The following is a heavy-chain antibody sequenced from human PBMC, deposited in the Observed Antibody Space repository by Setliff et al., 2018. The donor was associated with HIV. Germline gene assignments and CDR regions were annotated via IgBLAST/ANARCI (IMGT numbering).Heavy chain of an antibody. CDR1: GGAIDDINW. J-gene: IGHJ5*02. CDR3: ARNYDWFDP. CDR2: IYHSGTT. D-gene: IGHD1-7*01. Sequence: SETLSLTCAVSGGAIDDINWWNWVRQSPGKGLEWIGEIYHSGTTNYNPSLKSRVTISVDKSKNQFSLKLSSVTAADTAVYYCARNYDWFDPWGQGTLVTVSS. V-gene: IGHV4-4*02.